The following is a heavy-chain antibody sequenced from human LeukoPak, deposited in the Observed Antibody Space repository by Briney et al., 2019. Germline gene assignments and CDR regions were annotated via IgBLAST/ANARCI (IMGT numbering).Heavy chain of an antibody. Sequence: SETLSLTCTVSGGSISSYYWSWIRQPPGKGLEWIGYIYYGGSTYYNPSLKSRVTISVDTSKNQFSLKLSSVTAADTAVYYCARGVGGYDRNFDYWGQGTLVTVSS. J-gene: IGHJ4*02. CDR2: IYYGGST. D-gene: IGHD5-12*01. CDR1: GGSISSYY. CDR3: ARGVGGYDRNFDY. V-gene: IGHV4-59*08.